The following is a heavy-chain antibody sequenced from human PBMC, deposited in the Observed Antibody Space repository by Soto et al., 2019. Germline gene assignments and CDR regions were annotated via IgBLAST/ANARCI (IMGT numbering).Heavy chain of an antibody. CDR3: ARKVPGSTSRPDYWYFDL. D-gene: IGHD3-10*01. CDR1: GFTFINYA. Sequence: EVQLLESGGGLVQPGGSLRLSCAGSGFTFINYAMNWVRQAPGKGLEWVSTISGGGDAPFFADSVRGRFTFSRDNSKNTVTLQMNNLGVDDTAVYFCARKVPGSTSRPDYWYFDLWGRGTLVTVSS. CDR2: ISGGGDAP. V-gene: IGHV3-23*01. J-gene: IGHJ2*01.